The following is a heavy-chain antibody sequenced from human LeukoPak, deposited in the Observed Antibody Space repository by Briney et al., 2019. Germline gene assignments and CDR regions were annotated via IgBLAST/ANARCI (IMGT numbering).Heavy chain of an antibody. CDR2: ISYDGSNK. CDR3: ARRGGIVGAIDY. J-gene: IGHJ4*02. Sequence: GGSLRLSCAASGFTFSSYAMHWVRQAPGKGLEWVAVISYDGSNKYYADSVKGRFTISRVNSKNTLYLQMNSLRAEDTAVYYCARRGGIVGAIDYWGQGTLVTVSS. CDR1: GFTFSSYA. D-gene: IGHD1-26*01. V-gene: IGHV3-30-3*01.